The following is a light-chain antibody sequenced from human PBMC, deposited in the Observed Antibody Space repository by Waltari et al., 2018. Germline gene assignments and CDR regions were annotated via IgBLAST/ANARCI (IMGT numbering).Light chain of an antibody. J-gene: IGKJ1*01. CDR3: MQGTHWPCT. CDR1: QRLVSSDGHTY. CDR2: KVS. Sequence: DVVMTQSPLSLPVTLGQPASISCRSSQRLVSSDGHTYFNLFQQWPGQSPMRVVYKVSNPDSGVPDRFSGSGLGTDFTLRISRVEAEDVGLFYCMQGTHWPCTFGQGTKVEIK. V-gene: IGKV2-30*01.